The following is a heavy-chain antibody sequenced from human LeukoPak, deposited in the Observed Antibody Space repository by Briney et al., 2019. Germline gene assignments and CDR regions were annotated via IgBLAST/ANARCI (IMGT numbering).Heavy chain of an antibody. J-gene: IGHJ4*02. CDR3: AKVSGYDVGPIDY. Sequence: GGSLRLSCAASGFTFSSYGMHWVRQAPGKGLEWVAAISYDGSNKYYADSVKGRFTISRDNSKNTLYLQMNSLRAEDTAVYYCAKVSGYDVGPIDYWGQGTLVTVSS. CDR1: GFTFSSYG. V-gene: IGHV3-30*18. D-gene: IGHD5-12*01. CDR2: ISYDGSNK.